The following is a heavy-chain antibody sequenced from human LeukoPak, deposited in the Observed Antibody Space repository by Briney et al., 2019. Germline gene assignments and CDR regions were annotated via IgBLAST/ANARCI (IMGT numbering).Heavy chain of an antibody. Sequence: GGSLRLSCAASGFTFNRRGMHWVRQAPGKGLEWVAFIRYDGGETFYADFVKGRFTISRDNSKNTLSLQMNSLRAEDTAVYYCARGGSGNWNAPFDYWGQGTLVTVSS. J-gene: IGHJ4*02. CDR1: GFTFNRRG. D-gene: IGHD1-1*01. CDR3: ARGGSGNWNAPFDY. V-gene: IGHV3-30*02. CDR2: IRYDGGET.